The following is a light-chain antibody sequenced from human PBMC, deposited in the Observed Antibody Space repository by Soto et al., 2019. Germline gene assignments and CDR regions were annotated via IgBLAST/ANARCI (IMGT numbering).Light chain of an antibody. Sequence: QSALTQPPSASGSPGQSVTISCTGTSGDVGAYDYVSWYQQHPGKAPKLLIYEVTKRPLGVPERFSGSKSGNAASLTVSGLQAEDEADYYCSSYAGSNYPDVFGTGTKLTVL. CDR3: SSYAGSNYPDV. J-gene: IGLJ1*01. CDR1: SGDVGAYDY. CDR2: EVT. V-gene: IGLV2-8*01.